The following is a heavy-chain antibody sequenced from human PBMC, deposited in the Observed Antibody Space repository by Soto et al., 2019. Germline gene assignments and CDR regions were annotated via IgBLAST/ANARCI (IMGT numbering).Heavy chain of an antibody. CDR1: GYTFTSYY. Sequence: ASVKVSCKASGYTFTSYYMHWVRQAPGQGLEWMGIINPSGGSTSYAQKFQGRVTMTRDTSTSTVYMELSSLRSEDTAVYYCARVPSPFSATMVRGVLKTDAFDIWGQGTMVTVSS. CDR3: ARVPSPFSATMVRGVLKTDAFDI. V-gene: IGHV1-46*03. J-gene: IGHJ3*02. CDR2: INPSGGST. D-gene: IGHD3-10*01.